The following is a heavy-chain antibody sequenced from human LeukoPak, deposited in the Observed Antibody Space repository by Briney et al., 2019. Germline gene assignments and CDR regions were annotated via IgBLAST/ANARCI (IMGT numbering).Heavy chain of an antibody. Sequence: GGSLRLSCAASGFTFSSYAMHWVRQAPGKGLEWVAVISYDGSNKYYADSVKGRFTTSRDNSKNTLYLQMNCLRAEDTAVYYCASVAVVGVPWGQGTLVTVSS. V-gene: IGHV3-30-3*01. J-gene: IGHJ5*02. D-gene: IGHD6-19*01. CDR1: GFTFSSYA. CDR3: ASVAVVGVP. CDR2: ISYDGSNK.